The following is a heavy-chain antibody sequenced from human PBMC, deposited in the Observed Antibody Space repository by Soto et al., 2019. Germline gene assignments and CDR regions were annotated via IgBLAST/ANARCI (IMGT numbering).Heavy chain of an antibody. CDR2: IASGGGGI. CDR1: GFPFNIYA. Sequence: VGSLRLSCATSGFPFNIYAMAWIRQAPGKGLEWVSVIASGGGGINYADSVKGRFTISRDTSRATVYLQMNSLTVDDTGVYYCARYDSPDPTRTFDYWGRGSLVTVSS. D-gene: IGHD3-9*01. J-gene: IGHJ4*02. V-gene: IGHV3-23*01. CDR3: ARYDSPDPTRTFDY.